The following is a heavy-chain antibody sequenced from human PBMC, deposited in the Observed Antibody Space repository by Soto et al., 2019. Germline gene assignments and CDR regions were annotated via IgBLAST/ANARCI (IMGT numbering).Heavy chain of an antibody. D-gene: IGHD5-12*01. CDR1: GESFSGSY. CDR2: INHSGST. J-gene: IGHJ4*02. CDR3: ARSGLSDY. V-gene: IGHV4-34*01. Sequence: QVQLQQWGAGLLKPSETLSLSCVVYGESFSGSYWSWIRQPPGKGLEWIGEINHSGSTNYNPSLKSRVTILVDASKSQFSLKLNSVTAADTAVYYCARSGLSDYWGQGTLVTVSS.